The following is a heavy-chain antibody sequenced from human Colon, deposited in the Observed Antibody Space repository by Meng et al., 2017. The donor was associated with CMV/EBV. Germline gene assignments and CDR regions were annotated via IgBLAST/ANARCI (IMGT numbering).Heavy chain of an antibody. J-gene: IGHJ4*02. Sequence: GGSLRLSCADSEFTLNDSDMNWVHEAPGKRLEWVSGAHSIGTRAQYADSVKGRFTVSRDDAKNSLYLQMDSLRAEDTAVYYCARAPGNYLSPYYFDFWGQGTLVTVSS. D-gene: IGHD1-14*01. CDR3: ARAPGNYLSPYYFDF. CDR1: EFTLNDSD. V-gene: IGHV3-35*01. CDR2: AHSIGTRA.